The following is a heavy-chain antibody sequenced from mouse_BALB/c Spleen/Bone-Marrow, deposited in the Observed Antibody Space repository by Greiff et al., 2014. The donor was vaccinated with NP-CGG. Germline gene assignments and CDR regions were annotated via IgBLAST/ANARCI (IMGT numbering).Heavy chain of an antibody. CDR2: IRNKANGYTT. CDR3: ARDKNYGSYWYFDV. D-gene: IGHD2-1*01. J-gene: IGHJ1*01. V-gene: IGHV7-3*02. Sequence: EVQGVESGGGLVQPGGSLRLSCATSGFTFTDYYMSWVRQPPGKALEWWGFIRNKANGYTTEYSASVKGRFTISRDNSQSILYLQMNTLRAEDSATYYCARDKNYGSYWYFDVWGAGTTVTVSS. CDR1: GFTFTDYY.